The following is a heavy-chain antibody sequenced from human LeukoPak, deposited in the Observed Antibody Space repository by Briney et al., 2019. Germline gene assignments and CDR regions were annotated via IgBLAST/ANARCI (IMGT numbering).Heavy chain of an antibody. CDR2: ISGRGGRT. CDR3: ARDSSSWYTPFDY. V-gene: IGHV3-23*01. J-gene: IGHJ4*02. Sequence: GGSLRLSCAASGFTFSSYAMNWVRQTPGKGLEWVSAISGRGGRTYYADSVKGRFTISRDNAKNSLYLQMNSLRAEDTAVYYCARDSSSWYTPFDYWGQGTLVTVSS. CDR1: GFTFSSYA. D-gene: IGHD6-13*01.